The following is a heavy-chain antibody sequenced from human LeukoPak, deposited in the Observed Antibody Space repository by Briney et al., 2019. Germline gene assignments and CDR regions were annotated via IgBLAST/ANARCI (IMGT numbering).Heavy chain of an antibody. V-gene: IGHV4-34*01. D-gene: IGHD1-26*01. CDR3: ARGPVGATLFDY. CDR1: GGSFSGYY. CDR2: INHSGST. J-gene: IGHJ4*02. Sequence: SETLSLTCAVYGGSFSGYYWSWIRQPPGKGLEWIGEINHSGSTNYNPSLKSRVTISVDTSKNQFSLKLSSVTAADTAVYYCARGPVGATLFDYWGQGTLVTFSS.